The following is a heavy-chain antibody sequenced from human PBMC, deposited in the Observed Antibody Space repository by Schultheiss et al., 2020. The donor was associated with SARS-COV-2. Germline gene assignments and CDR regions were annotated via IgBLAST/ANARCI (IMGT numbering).Heavy chain of an antibody. CDR2: RHSSGST. CDR3: ARGNDFVYFFDS. Sequence: SETLSLTCTVSGDSSTSGNFYWTWIRRHPGKGLEWIGYRHSSGSTDYNSSLKSRLTISVDMSQSQFSLKLTSLTAADTAIYYCARGNDFVYFFDSWGQGTLVTVSS. CDR1: GDSSTSGNFY. D-gene: IGHD3-3*01. V-gene: IGHV4-30-4*08. J-gene: IGHJ4*02.